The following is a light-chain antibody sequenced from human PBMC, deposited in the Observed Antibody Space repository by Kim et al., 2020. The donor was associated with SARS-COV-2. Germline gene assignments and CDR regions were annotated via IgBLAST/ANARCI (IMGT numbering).Light chain of an antibody. Sequence: ASVGDRVTSTCRASQSLSSELAWYQQKPGKVPKFLIYQASTLESGVPSRFSGSGSGTEFTLTISSLQPDDSATYYCQQYKSYPLTFGGGTKVDIK. J-gene: IGKJ4*01. V-gene: IGKV1-5*03. CDR3: QQYKSYPLT. CDR1: QSLSSE. CDR2: QAS.